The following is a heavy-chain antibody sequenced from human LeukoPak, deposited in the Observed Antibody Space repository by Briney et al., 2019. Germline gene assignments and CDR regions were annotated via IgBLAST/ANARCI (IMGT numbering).Heavy chain of an antibody. V-gene: IGHV3-7*01. CDR3: ARIPGIAVAGFDY. D-gene: IGHD6-19*01. J-gene: IGHJ4*02. Sequence: PGGSLRLSCAASGFTFSSYWMSWVRQAPGKGLEWVANIKQDGSEKYYVDSVKGRFTISRDYAKNSLYLQMNSLRAEDTAVYYCARIPGIAVAGFDYWGQGTLVTVSS. CDR2: IKQDGSEK. CDR1: GFTFSSYW.